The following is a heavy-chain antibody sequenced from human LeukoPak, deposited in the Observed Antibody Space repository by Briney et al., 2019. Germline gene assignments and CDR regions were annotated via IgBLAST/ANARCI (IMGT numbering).Heavy chain of an antibody. Sequence: ASVKVSCKASGYTFTSYDINWVRQATGQGLEWMGWMNPNSGNTGYAQKFQGRVTMTRNTSISTAYMELSSLRSEDTAVYYCARGDYGDTGLDYWGQGTLVTVSS. J-gene: IGHJ4*02. CDR3: ARGDYGDTGLDY. CDR1: GYTFTSYD. V-gene: IGHV1-8*01. D-gene: IGHD4-17*01. CDR2: MNPNSGNT.